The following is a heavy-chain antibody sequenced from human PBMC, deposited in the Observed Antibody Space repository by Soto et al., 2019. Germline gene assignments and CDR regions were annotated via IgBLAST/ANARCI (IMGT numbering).Heavy chain of an antibody. V-gene: IGHV3-23*01. J-gene: IGHJ2*01. CDR3: AKRTTGWYFVL. CDR2: ISGSGGST. CDR1: GFTFSSYA. Sequence: EVQLLESGGGLVQPGGSLRLSCAASGFTFSSYAMNWVRQAPGKRLEWVSVISGSGGSTYYADSVKGRFTISRDNSKNAPYLQMNSLRDEDTAVYYCAKRTTGWYFVLWGRGTLVPVSS.